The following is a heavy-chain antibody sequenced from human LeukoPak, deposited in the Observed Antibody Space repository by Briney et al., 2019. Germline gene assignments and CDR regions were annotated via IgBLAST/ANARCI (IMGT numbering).Heavy chain of an antibody. J-gene: IGHJ4*02. CDR2: VYTSGST. CDR3: ARGGSTTLFDY. Sequence: PSETLSLTCTVSSGSINSYYWTWIRQPAGKGLEWLGRVYTSGSTNYNPSLKSRVTISVDTSKNQFSLKLSSVTAADTAVYYCARGGSTTLFDYWGQGTLVTVSS. V-gene: IGHV4-4*07. CDR1: SGSINSYY. D-gene: IGHD2-15*01.